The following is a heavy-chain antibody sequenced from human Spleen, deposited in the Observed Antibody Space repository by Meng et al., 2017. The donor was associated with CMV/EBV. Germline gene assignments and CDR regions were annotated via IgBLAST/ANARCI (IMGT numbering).Heavy chain of an antibody. D-gene: IGHD2-2*01. CDR2: IYPGDSNT. V-gene: IGHV5-51*01. CDR1: GYIFTSHW. J-gene: IGHJ3*02. CDR3: ARRYCSSTSCLGAFDI. Sequence: KVSCKASGYIFTSHWIGWVRQMPGKGLEYMGIIYPGDSNTKYSPSFQGQVTISADKSISTAYLQWSSLKASDTAMYYCARRYCSSTSCLGAFDIWGQGTMVTVSS.